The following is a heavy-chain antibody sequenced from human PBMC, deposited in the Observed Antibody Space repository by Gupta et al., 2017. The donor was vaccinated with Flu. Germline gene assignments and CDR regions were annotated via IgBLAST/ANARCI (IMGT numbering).Heavy chain of an antibody. Sequence: EVQLVESGGGLVKPGGSLRLSCAASGFTFRSHSMTCVRPAPGKGLEWVSSISSSSSYIYYADSVKGRFTISRDNAKNSLYLQMNSLRAEDTAVYYCARRRGNIAAAGTARRDYYYYYGMDVWGQGTTVTVSS. J-gene: IGHJ6*02. CDR3: ARRRGNIAAAGTARRDYYYYYGMDV. D-gene: IGHD6-13*01. V-gene: IGHV3-21*01. CDR2: ISSSSSYI. CDR1: GFTFRSHS.